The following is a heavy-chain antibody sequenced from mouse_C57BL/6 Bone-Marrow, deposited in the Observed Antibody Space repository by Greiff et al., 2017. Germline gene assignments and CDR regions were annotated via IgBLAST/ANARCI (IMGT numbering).Heavy chain of an antibody. V-gene: IGHV5-17*01. D-gene: IGHD2-1*01. CDR3: AKAYGNYSWFAY. CDR2: ISSGSSTI. J-gene: IGHJ3*01. CDR1: GFTFSDYG. Sequence: EVELVESGGGLVKPGGSLKLSCAASGFTFSDYGMHWVRQAPEKGLEWVAYISSGSSTIYYADTVKGRFTISRDNAKNTLFLQMTSLRSEDTAMYYCAKAYGNYSWFAYWGQGTLVTVSA.